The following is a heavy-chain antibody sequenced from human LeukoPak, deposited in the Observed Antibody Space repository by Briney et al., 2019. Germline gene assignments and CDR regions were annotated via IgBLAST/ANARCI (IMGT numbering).Heavy chain of an antibody. Sequence: GGSPRLSCRGSGFTFGDYALSWVRQAPGKGLEWVGFIRSKAYGGTSEYAASVKGRVTISRGDSKSIAYLQMNSLKTEDTGVYYCSSYSPSIAVAVPLRWGQGILVTVSS. CDR2: IRSKAYGGTS. D-gene: IGHD6-19*01. V-gene: IGHV3-49*04. J-gene: IGHJ4*02. CDR3: SSYSPSIAVAVPLR. CDR1: GFTFGDYA.